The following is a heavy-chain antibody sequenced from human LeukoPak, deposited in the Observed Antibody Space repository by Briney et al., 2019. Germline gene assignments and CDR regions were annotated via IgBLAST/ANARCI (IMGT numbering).Heavy chain of an antibody. CDR1: GFTFSNYG. CDR2: IWYDGSNK. CDR3: AKVAGGMVAALLDY. V-gene: IGHV3-33*06. D-gene: IGHD2-15*01. J-gene: IGHJ4*02. Sequence: PGGSLRLSCAASGFTFSNYGMHWVRRAPGKGLDWVAVIWYDGSNKYYTDSVKGRFTISRDNSKNTLYLQMNSLRAEDTAVYYCAKVAGGMVAALLDYWGQGTLVTVSS.